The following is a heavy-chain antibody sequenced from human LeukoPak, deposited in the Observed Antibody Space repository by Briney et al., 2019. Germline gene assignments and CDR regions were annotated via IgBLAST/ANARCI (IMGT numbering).Heavy chain of an antibody. D-gene: IGHD4-17*01. CDR1: GGTFSSYA. CDR3: ARSGYGDYVAYYYYGMDV. J-gene: IGHJ6*02. Sequence: EASVKVSCKASGGTFSSYAISWVRQAPGQGLEWMGRIIPILGIANYAQKFQGRVTITADKSTSTAYMELSSLRSEDTAVYYCARSGYGDYVAYYYYGMDVWGQGTTVTVSS. V-gene: IGHV1-69*04. CDR2: IIPILGIA.